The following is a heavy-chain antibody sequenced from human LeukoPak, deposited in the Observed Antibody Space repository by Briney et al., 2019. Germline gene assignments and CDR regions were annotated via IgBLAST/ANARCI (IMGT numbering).Heavy chain of an antibody. CDR2: ITTTGSTI. CDR3: ARERISMIRGVVTTSYFDY. D-gene: IGHD3-10*01. CDR1: GFTFSDYA. V-gene: IGHV3-48*01. J-gene: IGHJ4*02. Sequence: PGGSLRLSCAASGFTFSDYAMNWVRQAPGKGLEWVSYITTTGSTIYYADSVKGRFTISRDNAKNTLFLQMNSLRPEDTAVYYCARERISMIRGVVTTSYFDYWGQGTPVTVSS.